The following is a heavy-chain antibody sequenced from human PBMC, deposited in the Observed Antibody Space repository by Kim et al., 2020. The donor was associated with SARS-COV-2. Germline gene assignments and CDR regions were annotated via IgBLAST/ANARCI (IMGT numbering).Heavy chain of an antibody. V-gene: IGHV4-34*01. Sequence: SLKSRVTISVDTTKNQFSLKLSSVTAADTAVYYCARVDFHFRGYSYGVDYWGQGTLVTVSS. D-gene: IGHD5-18*01. J-gene: IGHJ4*02. CDR3: ARVDFHFRGYSYGVDY.